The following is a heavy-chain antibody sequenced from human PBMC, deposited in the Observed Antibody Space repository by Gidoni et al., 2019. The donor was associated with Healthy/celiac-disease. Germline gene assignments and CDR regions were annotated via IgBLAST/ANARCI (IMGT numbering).Heavy chain of an antibody. CDR3: ATGAQYDFWSGYFPHRYFDL. CDR1: GYTLTELS. V-gene: IGHV1-24*01. CDR2: FDPEDGET. J-gene: IGHJ2*01. D-gene: IGHD3-3*01. Sequence: QVQLVQSGAEVKKPGASVKVSCQVSGYTLTELSMPWVRQAPGKGLEWMGGFDPEDGETIYAQKFQGRVTMTEDTSTDTAYMELSSLRSEDTAVYYCATGAQYDFWSGYFPHRYFDLWGRGTLVTVSS.